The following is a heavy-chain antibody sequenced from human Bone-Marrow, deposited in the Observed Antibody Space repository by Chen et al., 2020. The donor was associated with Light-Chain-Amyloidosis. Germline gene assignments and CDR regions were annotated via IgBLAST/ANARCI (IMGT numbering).Heavy chain of an antibody. CDR1: GFTFSSYS. CDR2: ISSSSSYI. Sequence: EVQLVESGGGLVKPGGSLRLSCAASGFTFSSYSMNWVRQAPGKGLEWVSSISSSSSYIYYADSVKGRFTISRDNAKNSLYLQMNSLRAEDTAVYYCARDRRLFISVARGYYYYGMDVWGQGTTVTVSS. CDR3: ARDRRLFISVARGYYYYGMDV. D-gene: IGHD2-21*01. J-gene: IGHJ6*02. V-gene: IGHV3-21*01.